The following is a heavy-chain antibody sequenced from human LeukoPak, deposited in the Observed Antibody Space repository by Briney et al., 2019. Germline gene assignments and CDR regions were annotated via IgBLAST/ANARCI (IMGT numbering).Heavy chain of an antibody. Sequence: ETLSLTCTVSGGSISSSSYYWGWIRQPPGKGLEWVSSISSSSSYIYYADSVKGRFTISRDNAKNSLYLQMNSLRAEDTAVYYCARDQYSGYDPFDYWGQGTLVTVSS. D-gene: IGHD5-12*01. V-gene: IGHV3-21*01. J-gene: IGHJ4*02. CDR1: GGSISSSS. CDR3: ARDQYSGYDPFDY. CDR2: ISSSSSYI.